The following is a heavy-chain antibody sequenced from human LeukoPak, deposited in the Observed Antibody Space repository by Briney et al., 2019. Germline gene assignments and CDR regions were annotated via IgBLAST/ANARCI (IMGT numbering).Heavy chain of an antibody. J-gene: IGHJ4*02. D-gene: IGHD2-15*01. CDR2: ISYDGSNK. V-gene: IGHV3-30-3*01. CDR3: ARDRSVGAATRLLYYFDY. Sequence: GGSLRLSCAASGFTFSSYAMHWVRQAPGKGLEWVAVISYDGSNKYYADSVKGRFTISRDNSKNTLYLQMNSLRAEDTAVYYCARDRSVGAATRLLYYFDYWGQGTLVTVSS. CDR1: GFTFSSYA.